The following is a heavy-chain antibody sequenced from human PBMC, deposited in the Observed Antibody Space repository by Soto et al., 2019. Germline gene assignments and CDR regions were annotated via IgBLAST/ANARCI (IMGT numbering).Heavy chain of an antibody. CDR1: GVSISSTNYY. V-gene: IGHV4-39*01. J-gene: IGHJ4*02. Sequence: SETLSLTCTVSGVSISSTNYYWGWIRQPPGKGLECVGSIYNSGDTFYNPSLKSRITISVDTSKNQFSLKLNSVTAADTAVYYCTRRQLADIWGQGTLVTVSS. CDR3: TRRQLADI. D-gene: IGHD6-13*01. CDR2: IYNSGDT.